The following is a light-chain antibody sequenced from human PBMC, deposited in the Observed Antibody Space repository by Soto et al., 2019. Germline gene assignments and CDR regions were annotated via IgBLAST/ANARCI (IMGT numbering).Light chain of an antibody. CDR1: QDISNY. Sequence: DIQMTQSPSSLSASVGDRVTITCQASQDISNYLNWYQQKPGKAPKLLIYDASNLETGVPSRFSRSGSGTDFTFTISSLQPEDIATYYCQQYVNLPPLTFGGGTMVEIK. V-gene: IGKV1-33*01. CDR3: QQYVNLPPLT. CDR2: DAS. J-gene: IGKJ4*01.